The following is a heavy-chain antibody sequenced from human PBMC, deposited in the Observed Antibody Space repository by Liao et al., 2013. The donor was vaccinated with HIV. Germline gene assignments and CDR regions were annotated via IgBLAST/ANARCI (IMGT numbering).Heavy chain of an antibody. CDR2: INHSGST. CDR1: GGSFSGYY. CDR3: ARGRGGYNPYYYYYYMDV. J-gene: IGHJ6*03. Sequence: QVQLQQWGAGLLKPSETLSLTCAVYGGSFSGYYWSWIRQPPGKGLEWIGEINHSGSTNYNPSLKSRVTISVDTSKNQFSLKLSSVTAADTAVYYCARGRGGYNPYYYYYYMDVWGKGTTVTVSS. V-gene: IGHV4-34*01. D-gene: IGHD5-24*01.